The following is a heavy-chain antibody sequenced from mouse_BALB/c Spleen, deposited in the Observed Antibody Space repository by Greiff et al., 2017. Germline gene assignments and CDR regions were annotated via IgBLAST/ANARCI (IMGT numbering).Heavy chain of an antibody. J-gene: IGHJ2*01. V-gene: IGHV5-12-2*01. D-gene: IGHD4-1*01. Sequence: EVKLMESGGGLVQPGGSLKLSCAASGFSFSSYTMSWVRQTPEKRLEWVAYISNGGGSTYYPDTVKGRFTISRDNAKNTLYLQMSSLKSEDTAMYYCARRGLGGGFDYWGQGTTLTVSS. CDR1: GFSFSSYT. CDR3: ARRGLGGGFDY. CDR2: ISNGGGST.